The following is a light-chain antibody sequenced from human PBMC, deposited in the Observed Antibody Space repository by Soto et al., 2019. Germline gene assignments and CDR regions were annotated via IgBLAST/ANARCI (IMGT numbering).Light chain of an antibody. Sequence: QSALTQPASVSGSPGQSITISCTGTSSDVGSYNLVSWYQQHPGKAPKLMIYEGSKRPSGVSTRFSGSKSGNTASLTISGLQAEDEADYHCSSYTSASTLLYLFGTGTKVTVL. V-gene: IGLV2-14*02. CDR1: SSDVGSYNL. J-gene: IGLJ1*01. CDR2: EGS. CDR3: SSYTSASTLLYL.